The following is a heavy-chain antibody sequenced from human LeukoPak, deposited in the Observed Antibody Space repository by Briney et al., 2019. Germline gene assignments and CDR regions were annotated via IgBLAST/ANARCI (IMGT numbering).Heavy chain of an antibody. CDR1: GYTFTAYY. CDR3: VEENFRFDY. Sequence: ASVKVSCKASGYTFTAYYMHWVRQAPGQGLEWMGWISPSNGATKYAQKFQGRVTLTTDMSISTAYMELSRLTSDDTAVFYCVEENFRFDYWGQGTLVTVSS. D-gene: IGHD1-7*01. V-gene: IGHV1-2*02. CDR2: ISPSNGAT. J-gene: IGHJ4*02.